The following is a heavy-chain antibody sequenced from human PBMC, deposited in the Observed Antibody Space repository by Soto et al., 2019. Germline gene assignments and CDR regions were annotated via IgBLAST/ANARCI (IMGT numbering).Heavy chain of an antibody. J-gene: IGHJ5*02. D-gene: IGHD1-7*01. CDR2: ISAQSGHT. CDR3: ARDKEGCNYPDFWFHP. CDR1: GYRFGFYG. Sequence: QVQLVQSGAEVKTPGASVTVSCKASGYRFGFYGISWGRQAPGQGLEWLGWISAQSGHTKYQQRLQGRVSLTTDTSTSTAYMQLRGLTSDDTAVYYCARDKEGCNYPDFWFHPWGQGTLVIVSS. V-gene: IGHV1-18*04.